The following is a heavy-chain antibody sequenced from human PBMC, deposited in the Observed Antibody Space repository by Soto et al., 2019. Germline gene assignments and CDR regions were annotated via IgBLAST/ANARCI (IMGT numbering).Heavy chain of an antibody. V-gene: IGHV3-23*01. CDR1: GFTFSSYA. D-gene: IGHD3-22*01. CDR3: AKDRARSSSGYYERGQGGYYYYYGMDV. Sequence: EVQLLESGGGLVQPGGSLRLSCAASGFTFSSYAMSWVRQAPGKGLEWVSAISGSGGGTYYADSVKGRFTISRDNSKNTMYLQMNSLRAEDTAVYYCAKDRARSSSGYYERGQGGYYYYYGMDVWGQGTTVTVSS. CDR2: ISGSGGGT. J-gene: IGHJ6*02.